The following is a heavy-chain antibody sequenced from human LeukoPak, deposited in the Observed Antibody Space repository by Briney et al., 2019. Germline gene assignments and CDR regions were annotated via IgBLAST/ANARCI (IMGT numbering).Heavy chain of an antibody. CDR1: GYTFTSYG. D-gene: IGHD1-20*01. CDR3: ARVGRMYNWNDFDY. V-gene: IGHV1-18*01. CDR2: ISAYNGNT. J-gene: IGHJ4*02. Sequence: GASVKVSCKASGYTFTSYGISWVRQAPGQGLEWMGWISAYNGNTNYAQQLQGRVTMTTDTSTNTAYMELRSLRSDDTAVYYCARVGRMYNWNDFDYWGQGTVVTVSS.